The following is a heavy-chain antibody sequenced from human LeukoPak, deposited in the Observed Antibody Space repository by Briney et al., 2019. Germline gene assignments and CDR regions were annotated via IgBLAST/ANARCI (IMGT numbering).Heavy chain of an antibody. V-gene: IGHV5-51*01. D-gene: IGHD2-21*01. CDR2: IYPDDSDT. CDR1: GYSFTSYW. CDR3: ARHYPGGDYFIDY. Sequence: GESLKISCKGSGYSFTSYWIGWVGHMPGKGLEGVGNIYPDDSDTRYSPSFQDQVTISADNSVSTDYLQWSSLKASDTAMYYCARHYPGGDYFIDYWGQGTLVTVSS. J-gene: IGHJ4*02.